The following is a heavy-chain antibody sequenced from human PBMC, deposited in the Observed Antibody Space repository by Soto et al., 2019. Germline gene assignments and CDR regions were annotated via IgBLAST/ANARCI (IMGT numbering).Heavy chain of an antibody. CDR2: IWYDGSNK. CDR1: GFTFSSYG. D-gene: IGHD3-10*01. V-gene: IGHV3-33*01. Sequence: GGSLRLSCAASGFTFSSYGMHWVRQAPGKGLEWVAVIWYDGSNKYYADSVKGRFTISRDNSKNTLYLQMNSLRAEDTAVYYCARGAQVVRGVILPRTSPQKYGMDVWGQGTTVTVSS. J-gene: IGHJ6*02. CDR3: ARGAQVVRGVILPRTSPQKYGMDV.